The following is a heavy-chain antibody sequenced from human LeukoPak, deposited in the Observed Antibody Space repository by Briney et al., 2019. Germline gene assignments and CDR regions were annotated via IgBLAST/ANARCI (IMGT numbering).Heavy chain of an antibody. D-gene: IGHD3-16*02. CDR2: IIPIFGTA. CDR1: GGTFSSYA. V-gene: IGHV1-69*06. CDR3: ARVVSPDYDYDWGSYRGNWFDP. J-gene: IGHJ5*02. Sequence: ASVKVSCKASGGTFSSYAISWVRQAPGQGLEWMGGIIPIFGTANYAQKFQGRVTITADKSTSTAYMELSSLRSEDTAVYYCARVVSPDYDYDWGSYRGNWFDPWGQGTLVTVSS.